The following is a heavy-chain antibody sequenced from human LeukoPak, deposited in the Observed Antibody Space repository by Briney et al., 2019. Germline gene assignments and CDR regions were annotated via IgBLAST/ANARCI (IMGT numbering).Heavy chain of an antibody. D-gene: IGHD6-6*01. Sequence: ASVKVSCKASGYTFTGYYMHWVRQAPGQGLEWMGWINPNSGGTNYAQKFQGRVTMTRDTAISTAYIELSRLRSDDTAVYYCARPSIAGYNWFDPWGQGTLVTVSS. CDR3: ARPSIAGYNWFDP. CDR1: GYTFTGYY. CDR2: INPNSGGT. V-gene: IGHV1-2*02. J-gene: IGHJ5*02.